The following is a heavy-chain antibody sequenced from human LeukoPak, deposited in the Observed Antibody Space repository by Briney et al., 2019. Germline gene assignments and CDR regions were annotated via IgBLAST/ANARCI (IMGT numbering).Heavy chain of an antibody. CDR3: ARIHRYCSGGACYVLDN. J-gene: IGHJ4*02. CDR2: IYYNGST. V-gene: IGHV4-61*01. CDR1: GGSVSSSSFY. Sequence: SETLSLTCSVSGGSVSSSSFYWTWIRQPPGKGLEWIGYIYYNGSTNYNPSFKSRITISVDTSRNQFSLQLSSVTAADTAVYYCARIHRYCSGGACYVLDNWGREPWSPSPQ. D-gene: IGHD2-15*01.